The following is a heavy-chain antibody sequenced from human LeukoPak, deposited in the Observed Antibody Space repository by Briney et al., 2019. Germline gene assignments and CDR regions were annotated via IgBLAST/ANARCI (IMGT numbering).Heavy chain of an antibody. CDR2: LTWNGDNT. Sequence: GGSLRLSCVASGFTFDDYGMIWVRQAPGKGLEWVSYLTWNGDNTHYTDSVKGRFTISRDNAKNSLYLQMNSLRAEDTAVYYCARDYGRSSPFDYWGQGTLVTVSS. V-gene: IGHV3-20*04. D-gene: IGHD4-23*01. CDR1: GFTFDDYG. J-gene: IGHJ4*02. CDR3: ARDYGRSSPFDY.